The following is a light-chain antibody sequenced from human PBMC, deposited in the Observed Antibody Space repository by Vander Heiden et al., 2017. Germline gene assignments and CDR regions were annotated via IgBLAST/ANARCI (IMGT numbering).Light chain of an antibody. J-gene: IGLJ2*01. CDR3: GTWDSSLSVVV. CDR2: DND. CDR1: TSNLEGNS. V-gene: IGLV1-51*01. Sequence: QSVLTQPPSVSAASGQRVTISFSGSTSNLEGNSVSWYQQVPGTVPKLLIYDNDKRPSGIPDRFSGSKSATSATLVITGLQTGDEANYYCGTWDSSLSVVVFGGETRLTVL.